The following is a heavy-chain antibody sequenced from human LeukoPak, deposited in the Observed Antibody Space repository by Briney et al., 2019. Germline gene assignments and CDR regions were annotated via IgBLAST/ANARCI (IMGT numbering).Heavy chain of an antibody. CDR1: GFPFSSYG. Sequence: GGSLRLSCAASGFPFSSYGMHWVRQAPGKGLEWVAFIRFDGSNKYYADSVKGRFTISRDNSKNTLCLQMNSLRAEDTAVYYCARGGIDRSRTSHYNYFDYWGQGTLVTFSS. V-gene: IGHV3-30*02. CDR3: ARGGIDRSRTSHYNYFDY. D-gene: IGHD2-2*02. J-gene: IGHJ4*02. CDR2: IRFDGSNK.